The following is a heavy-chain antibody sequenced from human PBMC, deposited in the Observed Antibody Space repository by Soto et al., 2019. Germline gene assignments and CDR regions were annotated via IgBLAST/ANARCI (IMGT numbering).Heavy chain of an antibody. J-gene: IGHJ4*02. CDR1: GYTFNTYA. Sequence: QVRLVQSGIEVKKPGASVKVSCKTSGYTFNTYALSWVRQAPGQGLEWMGWISAYNGITVYAQVCKGRVTMTTNTSTRTAYLDVTSLRSDDTAVYYCARSGGGYDNWGQGTLVTVSS. V-gene: IGHV1-18*01. CDR3: ARSGGGYDN. CDR2: ISAYNGIT. D-gene: IGHD3-3*01.